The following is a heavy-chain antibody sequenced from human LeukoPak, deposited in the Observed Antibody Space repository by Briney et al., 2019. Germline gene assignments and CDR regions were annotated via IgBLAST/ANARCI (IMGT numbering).Heavy chain of an antibody. J-gene: IGHJ4*02. Sequence: GGSLRLSCAASGFTFSTYGMHWVRQAPGKGLEWVSAISGSGGSTYYADSVKGRFTISRDNSKSTLYLQMNSLRAEDTAVYYCAKGPKGSYLLSPYYFDYWGQGTLVTVSS. V-gene: IGHV3-23*01. CDR1: GFTFSTYG. D-gene: IGHD3-16*02. CDR3: AKGPKGSYLLSPYYFDY. CDR2: ISGSGGST.